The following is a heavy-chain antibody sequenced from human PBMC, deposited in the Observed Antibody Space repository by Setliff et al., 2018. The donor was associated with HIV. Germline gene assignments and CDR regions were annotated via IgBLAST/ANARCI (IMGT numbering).Heavy chain of an antibody. CDR2: IIPIFGTA. V-gene: IGHV1-69*05. CDR3: AREKRDIVVVPAVFGAFDI. J-gene: IGHJ3*02. Sequence: SVKVSCKASGGTFSSYAISWVRQAPGQGLEWMGGIIPIFGTANYAQKFQSRVTITTDESTSTAYMELSSLRSEDTAVYYCAREKRDIVVVPAVFGAFDIWGQGTMVTVSS. D-gene: IGHD2-2*01. CDR1: GGTFSSYA.